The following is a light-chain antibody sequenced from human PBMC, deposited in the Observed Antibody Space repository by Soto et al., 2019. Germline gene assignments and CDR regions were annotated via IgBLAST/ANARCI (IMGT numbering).Light chain of an antibody. CDR3: MQALQTPRT. J-gene: IGKJ1*01. CDR2: LAS. V-gene: IGKV2-28*01. CDR1: QSLLHSNGYNF. Sequence: DIVMTQSPLSLPVTPGGPASISCRSSQSLLHSNGYNFLDWYVQKPGQSPQLLIFLASHRASGVPDRFRGSGSGTDFTLEISRVEAEDVGIYYCMQALQTPRTFGQGTKVEIK.